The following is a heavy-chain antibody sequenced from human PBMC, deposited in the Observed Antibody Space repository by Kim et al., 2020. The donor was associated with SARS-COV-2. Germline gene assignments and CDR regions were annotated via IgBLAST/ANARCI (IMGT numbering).Heavy chain of an antibody. CDR1: GFSFSTYA. V-gene: IGHV3-23*03. Sequence: GGSLRLSCAASGFSFSTYAMSWVRQAPGKGLEWVSVIYSSGSSTYYADSVKGRFTISRDNSKNTLYLQMNSLRDEDTAVCYCAKVEGYCSDGTCYPGDYWGQGTLVTVSS. D-gene: IGHD2-15*01. J-gene: IGHJ4*02. CDR3: AKVEGYCSDGTCYPGDY. CDR2: IYSSGSST.